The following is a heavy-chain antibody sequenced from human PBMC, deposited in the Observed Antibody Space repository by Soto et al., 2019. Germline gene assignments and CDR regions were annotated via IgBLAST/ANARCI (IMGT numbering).Heavy chain of an antibody. CDR3: AMQLGEAPFSPLDL. Sequence: QVQLQESGPGLVKPSGTLSLTCAVSSVSISSGNWWSWVRQPPGKGLEWIGEIYHSGVTNYNPSLKSRVTISVDKSRKQFFVDLTSVTAADSAVYYCAMQLGEAPFSPLDLWGQGTLVTVSS. CDR2: IYHSGVT. CDR1: SVSISSGNW. D-gene: IGHD3-16*01. V-gene: IGHV4-4*02. J-gene: IGHJ5*02.